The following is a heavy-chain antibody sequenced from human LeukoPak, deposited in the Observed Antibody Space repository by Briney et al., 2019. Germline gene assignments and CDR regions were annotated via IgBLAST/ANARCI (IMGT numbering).Heavy chain of an antibody. D-gene: IGHD2-2*01. CDR2: IYYSVGT. CDR1: VGSISMYY. Sequence: PSESLSLTCTVSVGSISMYYWSWVRQPPRKGLEWIGYIYYSVGTNYNPSLKSRVTISVDTSKNQFSLKLRSVTAADTAVYYCARGGGRYCSSTSCYHDAFDIWGQGTMVTVSS. J-gene: IGHJ3*02. V-gene: IGHV4-59*01. CDR3: ARGGGRYCSSTSCYHDAFDI.